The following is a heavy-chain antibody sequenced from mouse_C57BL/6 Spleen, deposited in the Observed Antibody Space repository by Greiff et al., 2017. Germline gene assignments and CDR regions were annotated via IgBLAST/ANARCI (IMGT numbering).Heavy chain of an antibody. J-gene: IGHJ4*01. CDR1: GYTFTDYY. V-gene: IGHV1-26*01. CDR3: ARPLLPNPSYAMDY. D-gene: IGHD5-5*01. Sequence: VQLQQSGPELVKPGASVKISCKASGYTFTDYYMNWVKQSHGKSLEWIGDINPNNGGTSYNQKFKGKATLTVDKSSSTAYMELRSLTSEDSAVYYCARPLLPNPSYAMDYWGQGTSVTVSS. CDR2: INPNNGGT.